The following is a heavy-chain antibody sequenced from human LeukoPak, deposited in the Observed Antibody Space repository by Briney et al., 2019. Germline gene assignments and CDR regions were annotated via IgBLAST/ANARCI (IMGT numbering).Heavy chain of an antibody. V-gene: IGHV3-48*02. CDR3: ARDRAITIFGVAPTPFDY. Sequence: GGSLRLSCAASGFTFSSCSMNWVRQAPGKGLEWVSYISSSSSTIYYADSVKGRFTISRDNAKNSLYLQMNSLRDGDTAVYYCARDRAITIFGVAPTPFDYWGQGTLVTVSS. J-gene: IGHJ4*02. CDR1: GFTFSSCS. CDR2: ISSSSSTI. D-gene: IGHD3-3*01.